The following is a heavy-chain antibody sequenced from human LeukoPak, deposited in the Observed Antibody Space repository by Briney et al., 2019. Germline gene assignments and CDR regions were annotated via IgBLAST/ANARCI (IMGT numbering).Heavy chain of an antibody. Sequence: PSETLSLTCTVSGGSISSYYWSWIRQPPGKGLEWIGYIYYSGSTNYNPSLKSRVTISVDTSKNQFSLKLSSVTAADTAVYYCAREIDSSGYRGLGYFQHWGGGTLVTVSS. CDR2: IYYSGST. CDR3: AREIDSSGYRGLGYFQH. D-gene: IGHD3-22*01. J-gene: IGHJ1*01. CDR1: GGSISSYY. V-gene: IGHV4-59*01.